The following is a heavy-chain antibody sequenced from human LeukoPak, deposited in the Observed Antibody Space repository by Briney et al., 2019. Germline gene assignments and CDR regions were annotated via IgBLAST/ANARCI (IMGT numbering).Heavy chain of an antibody. Sequence: ASVKVSCKASGYTFTSYDINWVRQATGQGLEWMGWMNPNSGNTGHAQKFQGRVTMTRNTSISTAYMELSSLRSEDTAVYYCARGSAVAGTSDFDYWGQGTLVTVSS. CDR3: ARGSAVAGTSDFDY. CDR2: MNPNSGNT. V-gene: IGHV1-8*01. D-gene: IGHD6-19*01. J-gene: IGHJ4*02. CDR1: GYTFTSYD.